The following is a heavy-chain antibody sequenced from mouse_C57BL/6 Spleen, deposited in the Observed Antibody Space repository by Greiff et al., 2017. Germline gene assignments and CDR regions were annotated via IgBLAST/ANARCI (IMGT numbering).Heavy chain of an antibody. V-gene: IGHV5-16*01. Sequence: EVKVVESEGGLVQPGSSMKLSCTASGFTFSDYYMAWVRQVPEKGLEWVANINYDGSSTYYLDSLKSRFIISRDNAKNNLYLQMSSLKSEDTATYYCARAWDGYNEGFAYWGQVTLVTVSA. CDR3: ARAWDGYNEGFAY. J-gene: IGHJ3*01. D-gene: IGHD2-3*01. CDR2: INYDGSST. CDR1: GFTFSDYY.